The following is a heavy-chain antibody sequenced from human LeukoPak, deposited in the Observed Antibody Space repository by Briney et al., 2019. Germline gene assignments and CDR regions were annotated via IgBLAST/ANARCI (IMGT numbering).Heavy chain of an antibody. CDR2: ISYDGSNK. J-gene: IGHJ4*02. D-gene: IGHD3-16*01. CDR1: GFTFSSYA. CDR3: ARASTVWGDY. V-gene: IGHV3-30-3*01. Sequence: GGSLRLSCAASGFTFSSYAMHWVRQAPGKGLEWVAVISYDGSNKYYADSVKGRFTISRDNAKNSLYLQMNSLRAEDTAVYYCARASTVWGDYWGQGTLVTVSS.